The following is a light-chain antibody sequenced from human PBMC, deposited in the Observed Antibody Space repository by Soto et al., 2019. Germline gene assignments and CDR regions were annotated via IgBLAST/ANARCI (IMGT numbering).Light chain of an antibody. Sequence: EIVLTQSPGTLSLSPGERATLSCKASQRISSNLAWYQQKPGQPPRLLIYGASTRASGIPARFSGSGSGTEFTLTISGLQSEDFALYYCQQYNIWPPYTFGQGTKVDSK. J-gene: IGKJ2*01. CDR3: QQYNIWPPYT. CDR1: QRISSN. CDR2: GAS. V-gene: IGKV3-15*01.